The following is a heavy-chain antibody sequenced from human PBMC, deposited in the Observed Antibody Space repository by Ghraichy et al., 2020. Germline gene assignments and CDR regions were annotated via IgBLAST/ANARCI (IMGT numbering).Heavy chain of an antibody. J-gene: IGHJ5*02. CDR2: ISGGSVYT. Sequence: GGSLRLSCAASGVTFSDYYMSWIRQAPGKGLEWVSYISGGSVYTNYADSVKGRFTISRDNAKNSLYLQMNSLRAEDTAVYYCARAFGGRCYGCWFDPWGQGTLVTVSS. CDR1: GVTFSDYY. D-gene: IGHD2-15*01. V-gene: IGHV3-11*05. CDR3: ARAFGGRCYGCWFDP.